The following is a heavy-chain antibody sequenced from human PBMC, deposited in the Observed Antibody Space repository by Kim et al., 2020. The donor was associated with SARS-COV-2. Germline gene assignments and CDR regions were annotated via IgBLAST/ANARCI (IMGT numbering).Heavy chain of an antibody. D-gene: IGHD3-22*01. Sequence: SVKVSCKASGGTFSSYAISWVRQAPGQGLEWMGRIIPILGIANYAQKFQGRVTITADKSTSTAYMELSSLRSEDTAVYYCASGSDSSGYPRGHYWGQGTLVTVSS. J-gene: IGHJ4*02. CDR3: ASGSDSSGYPRGHY. CDR2: IIPILGIA. V-gene: IGHV1-69*04. CDR1: GGTFSSYA.